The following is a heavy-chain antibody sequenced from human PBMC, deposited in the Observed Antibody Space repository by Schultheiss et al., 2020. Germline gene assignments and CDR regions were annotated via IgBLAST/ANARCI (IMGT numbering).Heavy chain of an antibody. J-gene: IGHJ5*02. D-gene: IGHD3-22*01. Sequence: SETLSLTCTVSGGSISSGGYYWSWIRQHPGKGLEWIGYIYYSGSTYYNPSLKSRVTISVDTSKNQFSLKLSSVTAADTAVYYCAREGRYYDSSGYRSDWFDPWGQGTLVTVSS. CDR2: IYYSGST. V-gene: IGHV4-31*03. CDR3: AREGRYYDSSGYRSDWFDP. CDR1: GGSISSGGYY.